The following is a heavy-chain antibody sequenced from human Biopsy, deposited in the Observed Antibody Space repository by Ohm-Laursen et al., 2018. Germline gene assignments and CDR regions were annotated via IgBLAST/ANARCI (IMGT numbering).Heavy chain of an antibody. CDR1: GDSISIYY. J-gene: IGHJ4*02. D-gene: IGHD3-3*01. V-gene: IGHV4-59*01. CDR2: FYYSGST. CDR3: ARARIKTSGVLIPETYYFDS. Sequence: SETLSLTGSGSGDSISIYYWSWIRQPTGKGLEWIGNFYYSGSTNYNPYLKSRITMSLDRSKGQVSLRMNSVTAADTAVYYCARARIKTSGVLIPETYYFDSWGQGTLVTVSS.